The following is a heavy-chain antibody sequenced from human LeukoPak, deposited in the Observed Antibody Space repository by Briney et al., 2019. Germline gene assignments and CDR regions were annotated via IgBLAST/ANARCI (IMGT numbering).Heavy chain of an antibody. V-gene: IGHV3-23*01. D-gene: IGHD1-26*01. Sequence: ETLSLTCTVSVGPFSSGSYYWRWVRQAPGKVLEWVSTISGSGGSTDYVDSVKGRFTISRDNSKNTLFLQMNSLRAEDTAVYYCAKNLVTVGVSDHDFWGQGTLVTVSS. CDR1: VGPFSSGSYY. CDR3: AKNLVTVGVSDHDF. J-gene: IGHJ4*02. CDR2: ISGSGGST.